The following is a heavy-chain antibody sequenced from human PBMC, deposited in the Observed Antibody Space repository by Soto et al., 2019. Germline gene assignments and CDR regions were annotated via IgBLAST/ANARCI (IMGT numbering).Heavy chain of an antibody. CDR3: ARHFTKTDYYYYMDV. Sequence: QLQLQESGPGLVKPSETLSLTCTVSGVSISSTIYYWGWIRQPPGKGLEWIGTPYYSGSTYYNPSRKSRIHMYVDKSKDPFSLRLSSVTAADTAVYYCARHFTKTDYYYYMDVWGKGTTVTVSS. J-gene: IGHJ6*03. CDR2: PYYSGST. CDR1: GVSISSTIYY. V-gene: IGHV4-39*01.